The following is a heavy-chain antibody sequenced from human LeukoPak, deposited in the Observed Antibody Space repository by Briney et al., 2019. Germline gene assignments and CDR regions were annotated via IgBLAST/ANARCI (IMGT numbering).Heavy chain of an antibody. CDR2: IYSGGST. CDR3: ARDLNYGDYLDY. J-gene: IGHJ4*02. CDR1: GFTVSSNY. D-gene: IGHD4-17*01. V-gene: IGHV3-66*02. Sequence: GGSLRLSCAASGFTVSSNYMSWVRQAPGKGLEWVSVIYSGGSTYYADSVKGRFTISRDNSKNTLYLQMNSLRAEDTAVYYCARDLNYGDYLDYWGQGTLVTVPS.